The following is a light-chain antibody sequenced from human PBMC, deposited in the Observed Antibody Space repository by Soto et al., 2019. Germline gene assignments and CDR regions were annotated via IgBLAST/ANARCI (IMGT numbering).Light chain of an antibody. CDR3: SSYTSSSTLLYV. CDR1: SSDVGGRNF. J-gene: IGLJ1*01. V-gene: IGLV2-14*01. CDR2: AFS. Sequence: QSALTQPASVSGSPGQSITISFTGTSSDVGGRNFVSWYQQHPGKAPKVMIYAFSHRPSGVSNRFSGSKSGNTASLTISGLQAEDEADYYCSSYTSSSTLLYVFGTGTKRTVL.